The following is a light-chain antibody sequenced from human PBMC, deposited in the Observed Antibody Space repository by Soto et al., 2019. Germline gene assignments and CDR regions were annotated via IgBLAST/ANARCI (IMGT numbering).Light chain of an antibody. Sequence: EIVWTQSPGNLSLSPGERATLSCRASQSVSSSYLAWYQQKPGQAPRLLIYGASSRATGIPDRFSGSGSGTDFTLTISRLEPEDFAVYYCQQYGSSITFGQGTRLEI. CDR3: QQYGSSIT. V-gene: IGKV3-20*01. CDR1: QSVSSSY. CDR2: GAS. J-gene: IGKJ5*01.